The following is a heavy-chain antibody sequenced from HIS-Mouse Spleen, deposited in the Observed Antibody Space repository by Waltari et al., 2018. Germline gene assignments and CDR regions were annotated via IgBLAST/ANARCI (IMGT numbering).Heavy chain of an antibody. Sequence: QVQLVESGGGVVQPGRSLRLPCAASGFTFSSYGMHWARQAPGKGLEWVAVISYDGSNKYYADSVKGRFTISRDNSKNTLYLQMNSLRAEDTAVYYCAKEYSSSHNWFDPWGQGTLVTVSS. J-gene: IGHJ5*02. CDR2: ISYDGSNK. V-gene: IGHV3-30*18. CDR1: GFTFSSYG. CDR3: AKEYSSSHNWFDP. D-gene: IGHD6-13*01.